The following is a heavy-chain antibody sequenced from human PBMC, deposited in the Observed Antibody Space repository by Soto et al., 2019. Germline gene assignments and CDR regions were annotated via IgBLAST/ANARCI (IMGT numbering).Heavy chain of an antibody. CDR1: DDSINSDKYY. Sequence: QLQLQESGPGLVKPSETLSLTCSVSDDSINSDKYYLGWISQPPGKGLEWIGSIYYRGNAYYNPSLQTRVTISLDKSKRQFSLKLNSVTAADSAVYFCARLEGLATISYYFDFWGPGALVTVSS. J-gene: IGHJ4*02. CDR3: ARLEGLATISYYFDF. D-gene: IGHD3-9*01. V-gene: IGHV4-39*01. CDR2: IYYRGNA.